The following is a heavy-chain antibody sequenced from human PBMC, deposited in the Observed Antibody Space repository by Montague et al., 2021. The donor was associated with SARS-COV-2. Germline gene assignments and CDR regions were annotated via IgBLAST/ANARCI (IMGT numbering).Heavy chain of an antibody. Sequence: SETLSLTCAVYGGSFSGYYRNWIRRPPVKGLEWIGEINHSGSTNYNPSLKSRVTMSVDTSKNQFSLKLSSVTAADTAVYYCARGARQGYGFRLGSFDYWGQGTLVTVSS. CDR1: GGSFSGYY. CDR2: INHSGST. CDR3: ARGARQGYGFRLGSFDY. J-gene: IGHJ4*02. D-gene: IGHD3-10*01. V-gene: IGHV4-34*01.